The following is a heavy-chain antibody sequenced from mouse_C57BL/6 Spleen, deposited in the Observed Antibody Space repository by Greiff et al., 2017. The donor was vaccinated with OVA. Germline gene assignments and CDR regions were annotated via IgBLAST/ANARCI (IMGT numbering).Heavy chain of an antibody. V-gene: IGHV5-16*01. D-gene: IGHD1-1*01. J-gene: IGHJ2*01. CDR3: ARIGSSYYFDY. CDR2: INYDGSST. CDR1: GFTFSDYY. Sequence: EVQVVESEGGLVQPGSSMKLSCTASGFTFSDYYMAWVRQVPEKGLEWVANINYDGSSTYYLDSLKSRFIISRDNAKNILYLQMSSLKSEDTATYYCARIGSSYYFDYWGQGTTLTVSS.